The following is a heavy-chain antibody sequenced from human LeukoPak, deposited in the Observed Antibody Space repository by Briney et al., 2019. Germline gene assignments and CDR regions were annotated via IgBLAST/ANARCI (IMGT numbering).Heavy chain of an antibody. CDR3: ARERVAGYYDSSGYYYRRRLGFDY. J-gene: IGHJ4*02. V-gene: IGHV1-46*01. CDR1: GYTFTSYY. D-gene: IGHD3-22*01. Sequence: ASVKVSCKASGYTFTSYYMHWVRQAPGQGLEWMGIINPSGGSTSCAQKFQGRVTMTRDTSTSTVYMELSSLRSEDTAVYYCARERVAGYYDSSGYYYRRRLGFDYWGQGTLVTVSS. CDR2: INPSGGST.